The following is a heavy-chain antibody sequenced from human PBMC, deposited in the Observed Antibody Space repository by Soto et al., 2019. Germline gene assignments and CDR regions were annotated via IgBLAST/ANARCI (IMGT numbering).Heavy chain of an antibody. D-gene: IGHD3-22*01. V-gene: IGHV4-31*03. CDR1: GGSISSGGYY. J-gene: IGHJ4*02. CDR3: AAMIVVPQLAD. CDR2: IYYSGST. Sequence: PSETLSLTCTVSGGSISSGGYYWSWIRQHPGKGLEWIGYIYYSGSTYYNPSLKSRVTISVDTSKNQFSLKLSSVTAADTAVYYCAAMIVVPQLADWGQGTLVTVSS.